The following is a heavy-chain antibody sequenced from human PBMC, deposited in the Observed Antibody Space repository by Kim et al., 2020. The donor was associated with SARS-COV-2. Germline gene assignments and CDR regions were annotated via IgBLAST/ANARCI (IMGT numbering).Heavy chain of an antibody. CDR1: GASISSGPYY. J-gene: IGHJ6*03. CDR3: AKGYYDSSGYYNYYYY. V-gene: IGHV4-31*03. Sequence: SETLSLTCTVSGASISSGPYYWSWIRQHPGKGLEWIGYIYYSGSTYYNPSLKSRVTMSVDTSKNQFSLNLNSVTAADTALYYCAKGYYDSSGYYNYYYY. CDR2: IYYSGST. D-gene: IGHD3-22*01.